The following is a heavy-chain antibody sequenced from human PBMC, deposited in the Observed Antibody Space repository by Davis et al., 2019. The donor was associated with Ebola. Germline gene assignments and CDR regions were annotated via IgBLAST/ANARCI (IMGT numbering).Heavy chain of an antibody. CDR2: ISYDGSNK. CDR3: ARSYLTYSGYGWAY. J-gene: IGHJ4*02. Sequence: GESLKISCAASGFTFSSYAMHWVRQAPGKGLEWVAVISYDGSNKYYADSVKGRFTISRDNAKNSLYLQMNSLRAEDTAVYYCARSYLTYSGYGWAYWGQGTLVTVSS. CDR1: GFTFSSYA. V-gene: IGHV3-30*04. D-gene: IGHD5-12*01.